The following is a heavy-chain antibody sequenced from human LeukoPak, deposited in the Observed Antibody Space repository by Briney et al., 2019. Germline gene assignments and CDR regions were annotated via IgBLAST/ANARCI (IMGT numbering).Heavy chain of an antibody. CDR2: ISGSSSAI. CDR1: GFTFSTYG. D-gene: IGHD5-12*01. Sequence: GGSLRLSCAASGFTFSTYGMSWVRRAPGKGLEWLSYISGSSSAINYADSVKGRFTISRDNAKNSLFLQMNSLRAEDTAVYYCATYSGYDRIFDYWGQGTLVTVSS. CDR3: ATYSGYDRIFDY. J-gene: IGHJ4*02. V-gene: IGHV3-48*01.